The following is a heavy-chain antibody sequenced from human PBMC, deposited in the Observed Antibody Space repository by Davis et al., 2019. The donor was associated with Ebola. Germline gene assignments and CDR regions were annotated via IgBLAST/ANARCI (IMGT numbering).Heavy chain of an antibody. J-gene: IGHJ6*02. CDR2: IIPILGIA. Sequence: SVKVSCKASGGTFSSYAISWVRQAPGQGLEWMGRIIPILGIANYAQKFQGRVTITADKSTSTAYMELSSLRSEDTAVYYCAREREHIVVVTVIQSSGHGMDVWGQGTTVTVSS. CDR3: AREREHIVVVTVIQSSGHGMDV. V-gene: IGHV1-69*04. CDR1: GGTFSSYA. D-gene: IGHD2-21*02.